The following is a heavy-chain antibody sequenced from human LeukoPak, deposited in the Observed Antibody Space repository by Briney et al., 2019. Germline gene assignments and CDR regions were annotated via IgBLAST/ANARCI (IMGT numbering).Heavy chain of an antibody. Sequence: GGSLRLSCAASGFTFSSYSMSWVRQAPGKGLEWVSSISSGSSYIYYADSVKGRFTISRDNAKNSLYLQMNSLRAEDTAVYCCARAQGDYYDSSGYYDLLDYWGQGTLVTVSS. V-gene: IGHV3-21*01. CDR2: ISSGSSYI. CDR3: ARAQGDYYDSSGYYDLLDY. J-gene: IGHJ4*02. CDR1: GFTFSSYS. D-gene: IGHD3-22*01.